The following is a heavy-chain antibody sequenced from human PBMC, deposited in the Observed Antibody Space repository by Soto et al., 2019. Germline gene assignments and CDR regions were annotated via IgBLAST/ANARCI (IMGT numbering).Heavy chain of an antibody. J-gene: IGHJ3*02. CDR2: IIPIFGTA. CDR1: GGTFSSYA. CDR3: ARDNRPGAMAFDAFDI. D-gene: IGHD5-18*01. Sequence: ASVKVSCKASGGTFSSYAISWVRQAPGQGLEWMGGIIPIFGTANYAQKFQGRVTITADESTSTAYMELSSLRSEDTAVYYCARDNRPGAMAFDAFDIWGQGTMVTVSS. V-gene: IGHV1-69*13.